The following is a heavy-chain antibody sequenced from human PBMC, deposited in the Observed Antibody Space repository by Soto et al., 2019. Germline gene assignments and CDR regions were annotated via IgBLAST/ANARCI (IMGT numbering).Heavy chain of an antibody. J-gene: IGHJ6*02. V-gene: IGHV3-23*01. CDR3: AKGVLSFHYGMEV. CDR2: ISSTPGRTS. CDR1: GFTFNTYP. Sequence: EVQLLQSGGGFRPPGGSVRLSCATSGFTFNTYPMTWVRQAPGKGLGWVASISSTPGRTSSYADSVKGRLAIARDFSDNSVYLEMNHMRADDTAVYFCAKGVLSFHYGMEVWGQGATVTVSS. D-gene: IGHD3-10*01.